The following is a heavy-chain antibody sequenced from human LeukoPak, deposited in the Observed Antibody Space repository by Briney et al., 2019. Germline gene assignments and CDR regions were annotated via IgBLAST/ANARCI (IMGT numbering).Heavy chain of an antibody. V-gene: IGHV3-23*01. CDR1: GFTFSSYA. J-gene: IGHJ4*02. Sequence: PGGSLRLSCAASGFTFSSYAMSWVRQAPGKGLEWVSAISGSGGSTYYADSVKGRFTISRDNSKNTLYLQMNSLRAEDTAVYYCAKDLKGCSSTSCYSNYFDYWAQGTLVTVSS. CDR3: AKDLKGCSSTSCYSNYFDY. CDR2: ISGSGGST. D-gene: IGHD2-2*01.